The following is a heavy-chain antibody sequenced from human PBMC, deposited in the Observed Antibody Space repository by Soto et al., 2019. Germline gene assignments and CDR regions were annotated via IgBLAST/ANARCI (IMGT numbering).Heavy chain of an antibody. CDR3: ARVVPGAEAWFGP. J-gene: IGHJ5*02. CDR1: GYTFTGYY. Sequence: ASVKVSCKASGYTFTGYYLHWVRQAPGQPLEWLGWISLYSDGTNYAQRFQGRVSMTTDTSTTTAYMELRSLRSDDTAVYYCARVVPGAEAWFGPWGQGTLVTVSS. V-gene: IGHV1-2*02. D-gene: IGHD2-2*01. CDR2: ISLYSDGT.